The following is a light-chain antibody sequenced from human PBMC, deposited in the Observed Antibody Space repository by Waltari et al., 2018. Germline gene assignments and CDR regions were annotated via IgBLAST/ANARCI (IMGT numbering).Light chain of an antibody. CDR1: HRGSNS. CDR2: AYS. J-gene: IGLJ2*01. CDR3: QVWDSSSDHGL. V-gene: IGLV3-21*01. Sequence: YALTQPRPVSVSPGQTAKITSGGDHRGSNSVQWYQQKPPQALVLVIYAYSERPSGSPERFSGSNSGNTATLTISGVEAGDEADYYCQVWDSSSDHGLFGGGTRLTVL.